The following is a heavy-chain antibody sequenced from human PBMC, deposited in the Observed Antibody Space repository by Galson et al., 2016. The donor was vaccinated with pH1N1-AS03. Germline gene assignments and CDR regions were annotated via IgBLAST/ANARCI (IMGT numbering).Heavy chain of an antibody. V-gene: IGHV4-31*03. CDR3: ARDGGSAYGMDV. J-gene: IGHJ6*02. CDR2: IYYSGNT. Sequence: LSLTCTVSGGSVSHGGNYWSWIRQHPGQGLELIGYIYYSGNTYYNPSHKSRLTIFLDSSKSQFSLNLSSMTAADTAVYYCARDGGSAYGMDVWGQGTTVTVSS. CDR1: GGSVSHGGNY. D-gene: IGHD2-15*01.